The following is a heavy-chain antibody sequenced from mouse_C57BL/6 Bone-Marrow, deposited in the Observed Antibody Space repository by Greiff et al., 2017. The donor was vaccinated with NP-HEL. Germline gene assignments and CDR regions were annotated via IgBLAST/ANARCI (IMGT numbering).Heavy chain of an antibody. CDR1: GYAFSSSW. CDR3: ASRGRYFDF. Sequence: VQLQQSGPELVKPGASVKISYKASGYAFSSSWMNWVKQRPGKGLEWIGRIYPGDGDTNYNGKFKGKATLTADKSSSTAYMQLSSLTSEDAAVYCCASRGRYFDFWGTGTTVTVSS. CDR2: IYPGDGDT. J-gene: IGHJ1*03. V-gene: IGHV1-82*01.